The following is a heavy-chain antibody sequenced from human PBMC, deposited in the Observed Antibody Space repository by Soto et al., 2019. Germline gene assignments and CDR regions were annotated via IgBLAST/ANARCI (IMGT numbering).Heavy chain of an antibody. CDR1: GFTFSSYW. D-gene: IGHD6-19*01. V-gene: IGHV3-7*01. CDR3: ARVFRYSSGWYYYYYYMDV. J-gene: IGHJ6*03. CDR2: IKQDGSEK. Sequence: GGSLRLSCAASGFTFSSYWMSWVRQAPGKGLEWVANIKQDGSEKYYVDSVKGRFTISRDNAKNSLYLQMNSLRAEDTAVYYCARVFRYSSGWYYYYYYMDVWGKGTTVTVSS.